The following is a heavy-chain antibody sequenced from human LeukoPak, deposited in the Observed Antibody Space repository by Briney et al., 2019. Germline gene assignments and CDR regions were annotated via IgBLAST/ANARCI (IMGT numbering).Heavy chain of an antibody. CDR2: IDYSGST. CDR1: SGSISSNNYY. J-gene: IGHJ4*02. CDR3: ARDLPDCGGDCYYFDY. V-gene: IGHV4-39*07. Sequence: SETLSLTCTVSSGSISSNNYYWGWIRQPPGKGLDWIGSIDYSGSTYYNPSLKSRVTILVDTSNDQFSLKLNSVTAADTAVYYCARDLPDCGGDCYYFDYWGQGTLVTVSS. D-gene: IGHD2-21*01.